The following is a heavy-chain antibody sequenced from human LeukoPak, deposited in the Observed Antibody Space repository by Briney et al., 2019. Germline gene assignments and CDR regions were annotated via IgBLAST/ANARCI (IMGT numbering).Heavy chain of an antibody. CDR1: GGSISSGGYS. J-gene: IGHJ4*02. Sequence: PSETLSLTCAVSGGSISSGGYSWSWIRQPPGKGLEWIGYIYHSGSTYYNPSLKSRVTISVDRSKNQFSLKLSSVTAADTAVYYCARGALLWSGRLDYFDYWGQGTLVTVSS. CDR2: IYHSGST. D-gene: IGHD3-3*01. V-gene: IGHV4-30-2*01. CDR3: ARGALLWSGRLDYFDY.